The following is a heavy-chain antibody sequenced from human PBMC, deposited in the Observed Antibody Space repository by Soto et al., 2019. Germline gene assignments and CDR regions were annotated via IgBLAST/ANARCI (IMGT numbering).Heavy chain of an antibody. CDR3: AAELGFGKLSVV. D-gene: IGHD3-10*01. CDR2: IIPLCGTT. CDR1: GDTFKNCV. Sequence: QVQVVQAGVEVRSPGSSVKVSCKASGDTFKNCVISWVRQAPGQGLEWMGGIIPLCGTTDFAQRFQGRLTITTDESTTTAYMELSRLRSEDTATYSCAAELGFGKLSVVWGQGTTVIVSS. J-gene: IGHJ6*02. V-gene: IGHV1-69*01.